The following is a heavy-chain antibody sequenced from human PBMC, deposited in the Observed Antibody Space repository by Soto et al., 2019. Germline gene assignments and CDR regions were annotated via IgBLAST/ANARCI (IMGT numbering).Heavy chain of an antibody. CDR2: IYHSGST. J-gene: IGHJ5*02. D-gene: IGHD2-21*02. Sequence: SETLSLTCAVSGYSISSGYYWGWIRQPPGKGLEWIGSIYHSGSTYYNPSLKSRVTISVDTSKNQFSLKLSSVTAADTAVYYCARGPPYWGGDCYYSSNWFNPWGQGTLVTVSS. CDR1: GYSISSGYY. V-gene: IGHV4-38-2*01. CDR3: ARGPPYWGGDCYYSSNWFNP.